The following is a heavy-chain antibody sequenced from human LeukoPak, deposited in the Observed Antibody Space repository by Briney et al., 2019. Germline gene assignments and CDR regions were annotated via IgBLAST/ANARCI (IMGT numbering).Heavy chain of an antibody. CDR1: GGTFSSYA. V-gene: IGHV1-69*04. Sequence: GASVKVSCKASGGTFSSYAISWVGQAPGQGLEWMGRIIPILGIANYAQKFQGRVAITADKSTSTAYMELSSLRSEDTAVYYCARDVGLAGPFDYWGQGTLVTVSS. D-gene: IGHD3/OR15-3a*01. CDR3: ARDVGLAGPFDY. CDR2: IIPILGIA. J-gene: IGHJ4*02.